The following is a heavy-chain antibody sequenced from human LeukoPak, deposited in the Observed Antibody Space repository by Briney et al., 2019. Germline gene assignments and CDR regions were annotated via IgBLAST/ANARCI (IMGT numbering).Heavy chain of an antibody. J-gene: IGHJ4*02. CDR3: ATDRGCSSTSCHRYYFDY. D-gene: IGHD2-2*01. CDR2: VDPEDGET. CDR1: GYTFTDYY. Sequence: KISCKASGYTFTDYYMHWVQQAPGKGLEWMGRVDPEDGETIYAEKFQGRVTITADTSTDTAYMELSSLRSEDAAVYYCATDRGCSSTSCHRYYFDYWGQGTLVTVSS. V-gene: IGHV1-69-2*01.